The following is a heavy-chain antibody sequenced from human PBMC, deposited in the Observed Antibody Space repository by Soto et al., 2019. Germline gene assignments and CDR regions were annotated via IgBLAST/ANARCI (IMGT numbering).Heavy chain of an antibody. CDR2: IYYSGNT. CDR1: GGSIGTGGDY. V-gene: IGHV4-31*02. Sequence: SETLSLTCTASGGSIGTGGDYWSWVRQHPGKGLEWIGYIYYSGNTYYNPSLKSRVSMSVDTSANQFSLKLNSVSAADTAVYYCARARQAGSHFDSWGPGTLVTVSS. D-gene: IGHD3-10*01. CDR3: ARARQAGSHFDS. J-gene: IGHJ4*02.